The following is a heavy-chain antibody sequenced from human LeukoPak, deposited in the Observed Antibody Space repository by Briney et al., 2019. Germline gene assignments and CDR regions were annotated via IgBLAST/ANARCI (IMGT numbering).Heavy chain of an antibody. CDR1: GGSISSGGYY. Sequence: SQTPSLACTASGGSISSGGYYWSWIRQHPGKGLEWIGYIYYSGSTYYNPSLKSRVTISVDTSKNQFSLKLSSVTAADTDVYYCARAGYCGGDCYLNWFDPWGQGTLVTVSS. V-gene: IGHV4-31*03. D-gene: IGHD2-21*02. J-gene: IGHJ5*02. CDR2: IYYSGST. CDR3: ARAGYCGGDCYLNWFDP.